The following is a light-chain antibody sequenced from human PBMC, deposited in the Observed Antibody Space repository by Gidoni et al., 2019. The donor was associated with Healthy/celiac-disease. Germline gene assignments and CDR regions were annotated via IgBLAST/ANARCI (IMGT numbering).Light chain of an antibody. CDR2: YAD. Sequence: QSVLTQPPSVPDAPMQRVTIPCSGSSSNIGNNAVNWYQQLPGKAPQLLIDYADLLPSGVSGRFSGTKSGTSASLAISGLQSEEEADYCCAAGDDSLDGVFGGGTKVTVL. CDR3: AAGDDSLDGV. V-gene: IGLV1-36*01. CDR1: SSNIGNNA. J-gene: IGLJ3*02.